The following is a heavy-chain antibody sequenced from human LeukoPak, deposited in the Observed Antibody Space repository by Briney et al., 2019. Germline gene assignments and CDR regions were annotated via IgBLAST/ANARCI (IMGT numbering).Heavy chain of an antibody. Sequence: SETLSLTCAVYGGSFSDYFWSWIRQPPGKGLEWIGEINHTGSTNYNPSLKSRVSISVDTSNNQFSLRLTSVTAADTAVYYCARDVGRYTYGYRPTEVYWYFDLWGRGTLVTVSS. CDR2: INHTGST. D-gene: IGHD5-18*01. V-gene: IGHV4-34*01. J-gene: IGHJ2*01. CDR1: GGSFSDYF. CDR3: ARDVGRYTYGYRPTEVYWYFDL.